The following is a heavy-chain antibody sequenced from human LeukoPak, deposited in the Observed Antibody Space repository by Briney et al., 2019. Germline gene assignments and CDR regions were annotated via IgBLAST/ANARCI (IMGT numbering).Heavy chain of an antibody. J-gene: IGHJ4*02. Sequence: SQTLSLTCPIAGDSVPINSAAWNWITQSPSRGLDWLGWTYFRYKRYIDFAVSVKSRITIDPDTSQNQVSLQLNSLTPDAPAVYYCGRDLPGRVDYWGQGTLVTVSS. CDR3: GRDLPGRVDY. D-gene: IGHD1-26*01. V-gene: IGHV6-1*01. CDR1: GDSVPINSAA. CDR2: TYFRYKRYI.